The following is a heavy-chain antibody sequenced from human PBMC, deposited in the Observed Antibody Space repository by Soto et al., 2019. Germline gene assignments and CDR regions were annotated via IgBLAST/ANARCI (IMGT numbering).Heavy chain of an antibody. CDR2: INAGNGNT. CDR1: GYTFTSYA. V-gene: IGHV1-3*01. J-gene: IGHJ4*02. CDR3: ARGLNGYLHYFDY. Sequence: ASVKVSCKASGYTFTSYAMHWVRQAPGQRLEWMGWINAGNGNTKYSQKFQGRGTITRDTSASTAYMELSSLRSEDTAVYYCARGLNGYLHYFDYWGQGTLVTVAS. D-gene: IGHD5-18*01.